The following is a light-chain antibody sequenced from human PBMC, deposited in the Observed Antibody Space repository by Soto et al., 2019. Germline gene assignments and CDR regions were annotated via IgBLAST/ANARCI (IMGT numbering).Light chain of an antibody. CDR3: SSYTSSTTLYV. Sequence: QSALTQPASVSGSPGQSITISCTGTSIDVGGYDYVSWYQQHPGKAPKLMIYEVNNRPSGVSNRFSGSKSGNTASLTISGLQAEDEADYYYSSYTSSTTLYVFGTGTKVTVL. CDR1: SIDVGGYDY. CDR2: EVN. J-gene: IGLJ1*01. V-gene: IGLV2-14*01.